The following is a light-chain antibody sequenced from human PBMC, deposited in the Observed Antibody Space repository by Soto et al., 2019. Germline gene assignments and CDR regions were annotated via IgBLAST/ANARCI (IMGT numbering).Light chain of an antibody. V-gene: IGLV8-61*01. CDR1: SASVSTSYY. CDR3: VLYMGSGIWV. J-gene: IGLJ3*02. Sequence: QAVVTQEPSFSVSPGGTVTLTCGLTSASVSTSYYPSWYQQTPGHAPRTLIYNTNIRSSGVPDRFSGSILGNKAALTSTGAQADDDSDYYCVLYMGSGIWVFGGGTKLTVL. CDR2: NTN.